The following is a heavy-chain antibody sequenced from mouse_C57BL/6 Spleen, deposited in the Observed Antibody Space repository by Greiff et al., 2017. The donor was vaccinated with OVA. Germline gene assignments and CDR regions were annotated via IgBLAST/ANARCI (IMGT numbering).Heavy chain of an antibody. CDR1: GYTFTSYW. J-gene: IGHJ1*03. CDR3: ARDYGNYEKGYFEV. CDR2: IDPSDSET. V-gene: IGHV1-52*01. D-gene: IGHD2-1*01. Sequence: QVQLQQPGAELVRPGSSVKLSCKASGYTFTSYWMHWVKQRPIQGLEWIGNIDPSDSETHYNQKFKDKATLTVDKSSSTAYMQLISLTSEDSAVYYCARDYGNYEKGYFEVWGTGTTVTVSS.